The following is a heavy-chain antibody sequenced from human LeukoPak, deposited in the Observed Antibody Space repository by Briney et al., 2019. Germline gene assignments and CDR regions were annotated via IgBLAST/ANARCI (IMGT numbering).Heavy chain of an antibody. V-gene: IGHV3-64*01. Sequence: GGSLRLSCAASGFTFSSYAMHWVRQAPGKGLEYVSAISSNGGSTYYANSVKGRFTISRDNSKNTLYLQMGSLRAEDMAVYYCARPHIDSSGYYQYWGQGTLVTVSS. CDR3: ARPHIDSSGYYQY. J-gene: IGHJ4*02. CDR1: GFTFSSYA. CDR2: ISSNGGST. D-gene: IGHD3-22*01.